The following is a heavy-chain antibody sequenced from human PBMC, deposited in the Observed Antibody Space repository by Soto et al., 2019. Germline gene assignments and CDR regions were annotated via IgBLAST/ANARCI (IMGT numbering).Heavy chain of an antibody. J-gene: IGHJ4*02. CDR3: ARRIRESYYFDY. D-gene: IGHD3-16*01. CDR2: IYYSGST. V-gene: IGHV4-39*01. CDR1: GGSISSSSYY. Sequence: PSETLSLTCTVSGGSISSSSYYWGWIRQPPGKGLEWIGSIYYSGSTYYNPSLKSRVTISVDTSKNQFSLKLSSVTAADTAVCYCARRIRESYYFDYWGQGTLVTVSS.